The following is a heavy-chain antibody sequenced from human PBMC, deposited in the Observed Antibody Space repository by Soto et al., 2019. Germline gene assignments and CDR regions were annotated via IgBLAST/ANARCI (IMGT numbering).Heavy chain of an antibody. CDR3: ASLAIGTIIRGAPDF. Sequence: GGSLRLSFAASGFTFRDYYMTWIRKAPGKGREWVSYISSGGISIYYADSVKGRFTISTDNAKNSLYLQMNSLRAEDTAMYYCASLAIGTIIRGAPDFWGQGTLVTVSS. CDR1: GFTFRDYY. J-gene: IGHJ4*02. V-gene: IGHV3-11*01. D-gene: IGHD3-10*01. CDR2: ISSGGISI.